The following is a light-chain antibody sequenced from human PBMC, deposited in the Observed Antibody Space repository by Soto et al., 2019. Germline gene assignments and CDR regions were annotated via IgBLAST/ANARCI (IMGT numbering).Light chain of an antibody. Sequence: QSVLTQPASVSGSPGQSITISCTGTSSEVGSYNLVSWYQQHPGKAPKLMIYEVSKRPSGVSNRFSGSKSVNTASLTFSGLQAEDEADYYCCSYAGSSTLYVFGTGTKVTVL. J-gene: IGLJ1*01. CDR3: CSYAGSSTLYV. CDR1: SSEVGSYNL. V-gene: IGLV2-23*02. CDR2: EVS.